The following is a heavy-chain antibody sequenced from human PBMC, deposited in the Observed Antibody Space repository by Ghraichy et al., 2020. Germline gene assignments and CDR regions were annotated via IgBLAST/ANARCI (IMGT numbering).Heavy chain of an antibody. J-gene: IGHJ6*02. V-gene: IGHV1-46*01. CDR2: INPSGGST. Sequence: ASVKVSCKASGYTFTSYYMHWVRQAPGQGLEWMGIINPSGGSTSYAQKFQGRVTMTRDTSTSTVYMELSSLRSEDTAVYYCARDATTLRGSWQQLVRTYYYYYYGMDVWGQGTTVTVSS. CDR3: ARDATTLRGSWQQLVRTYYYYYYGMDV. D-gene: IGHD6-13*01. CDR1: GYTFTSYY.